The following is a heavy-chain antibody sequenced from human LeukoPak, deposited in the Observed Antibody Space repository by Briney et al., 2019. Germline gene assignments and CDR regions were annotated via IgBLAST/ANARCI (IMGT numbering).Heavy chain of an antibody. CDR2: INHSGST. CDR1: VGSLSGYY. J-gene: IGHJ4*02. CDR3: ARGRDLLWFGELPPKGFDY. D-gene: IGHD3-10*01. V-gene: IGHV4-34*01. Sequence: SETLSLTCAVYVGSLSGYYWSWIRQPPGKGLEWIGEINHSGSTNYNPSLKSRVTISVDTSKNQFSLKLSSVTAADTAVYYCARGRDLLWFGELPPKGFDYWGQGTLVTVSS.